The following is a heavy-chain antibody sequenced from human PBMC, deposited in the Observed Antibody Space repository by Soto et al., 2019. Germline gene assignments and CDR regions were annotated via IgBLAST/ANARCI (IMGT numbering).Heavy chain of an antibody. CDR3: GKSSGESYPGSRVIDF. CDR1: GFTFSNYA. Sequence: LRLSCAASGFTFSNYAMTWVRQAPGEGLEWVSVITSSGGDTLHADSVKGRFTIPRDNSKNTLYLQMNSLRAEDAAIYYCGKSSGESYPGSRVIDFWGQGTRVTVSS. J-gene: IGHJ4*02. V-gene: IGHV3-23*01. D-gene: IGHD3-10*01. CDR2: ITSSGGDT.